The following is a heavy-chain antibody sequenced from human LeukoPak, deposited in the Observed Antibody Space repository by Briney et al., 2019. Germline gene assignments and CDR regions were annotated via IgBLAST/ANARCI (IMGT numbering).Heavy chain of an antibody. J-gene: IGHJ4*02. D-gene: IGHD3-9*01. CDR2: TKQDGSEK. CDR3: ARDPEWHDILTGYYGY. CDR1: GFTFSSYW. Sequence: PGGSLRLSCAASGFTFSSYWMSWVRQAPGKGLEWVAKTKQDGSEKYYVDSVKGRFTISRDNAKNSLYLQMNSLRAEDTAVYYCARDPEWHDILTGYYGYWGQGTLVTVSS. V-gene: IGHV3-7*01.